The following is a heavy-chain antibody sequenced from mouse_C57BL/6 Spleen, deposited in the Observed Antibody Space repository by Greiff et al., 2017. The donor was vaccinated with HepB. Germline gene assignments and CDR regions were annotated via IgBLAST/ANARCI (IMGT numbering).Heavy chain of an antibody. CDR2: IDPSDRYT. J-gene: IGHJ1*03. Sequence: QVQLQQPGAELVKPGASVKLSCKASGYTFTSYWMQWVKQRPGQGLEWIGEIDPSDRYTNYNQKFKGKATLTVDTSSSTAYMQLSSLTSVDSAVYYCARGPGTRYFGVWGTGTTVTVSS. D-gene: IGHD4-1*01. CDR1: GYTFTSYW. CDR3: ARGPGTRYFGV. V-gene: IGHV1-50*01.